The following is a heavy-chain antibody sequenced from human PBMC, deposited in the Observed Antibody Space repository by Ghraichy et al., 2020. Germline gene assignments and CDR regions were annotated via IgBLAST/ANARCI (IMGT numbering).Heavy chain of an antibody. CDR1: GFTFSSYA. CDR2: ISGSGGST. Sequence: GGSLRLSCAASGFTFSSYAMSWVRQAPGKGLEWVSAISGSGGSTYYADSVKGRFTISRDNSKNTLYLQMNSLRAEDTAVYYCAKELRRDGYNLQNDAFDIWGQGTMVTVSS. D-gene: IGHD5-24*01. J-gene: IGHJ3*02. V-gene: IGHV3-23*01. CDR3: AKELRRDGYNLQNDAFDI.